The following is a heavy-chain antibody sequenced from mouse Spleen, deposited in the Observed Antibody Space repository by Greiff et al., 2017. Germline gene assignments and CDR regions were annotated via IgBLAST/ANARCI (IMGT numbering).Heavy chain of an antibody. Sequence: VQLQQPGAELVMPGASVKLSCKASGYTFTSYWMHWVKQRPGQGLEWIGEIDPSDSYTNYNQKFKGKATLTVDKSSSTAYMQLSSLTSEDSAVYYCASPRPWFAYWGQGTLVTVSA. J-gene: IGHJ3*01. CDR2: IDPSDSYT. CDR1: GYTFTSYW. CDR3: ASPRPWFAY. V-gene: IGHV1-69*01.